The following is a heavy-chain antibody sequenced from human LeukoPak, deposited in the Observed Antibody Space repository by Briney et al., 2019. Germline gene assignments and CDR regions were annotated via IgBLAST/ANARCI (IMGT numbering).Heavy chain of an antibody. J-gene: IGHJ4*02. D-gene: IGHD3-22*01. Sequence: SLRLSCAASGFTFDDYAMHWVRQAPGKGLEWVSGISWNSGSIGYADSVKGRFTISRDNAKNSLYLQMNSLRAEDTALYYCARGRFNYDNSGYSSFYYWGQGTLVTVSS. V-gene: IGHV3-9*01. CDR1: GFTFDDYA. CDR3: ARGRFNYDNSGYSSFYY. CDR2: ISWNSGSI.